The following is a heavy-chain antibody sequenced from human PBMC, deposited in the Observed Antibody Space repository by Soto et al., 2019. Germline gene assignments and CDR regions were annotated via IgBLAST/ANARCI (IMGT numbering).Heavy chain of an antibody. CDR1: GFTFSSYE. Sequence: GGSRRLSCAASGFTFSSYEMNWVRQAPGKGLEWVSYISSSGSTIYYADSVKGRFTISRDNAKNSLYLQMNSLRAEDTAVYYCARQKYYDSSGFNNWFDPWGQGTVVTV. CDR2: ISSSGSTI. D-gene: IGHD3-22*01. J-gene: IGHJ5*02. V-gene: IGHV3-48*03. CDR3: ARQKYYDSSGFNNWFDP.